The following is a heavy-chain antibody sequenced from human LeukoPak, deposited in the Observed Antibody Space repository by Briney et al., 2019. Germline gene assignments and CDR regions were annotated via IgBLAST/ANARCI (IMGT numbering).Heavy chain of an antibody. CDR1: GGSFSGYY. V-gene: IGHV4-34*01. J-gene: IGHJ4*02. Sequence: PSETLSLTCAVYGGSFSGYYWSWIRQPPGKGLEWIGEINHSGSTNYNPSLKSRVTISVDTSKNQFSLKLSSVTAADTAVYYCARHAPPYDFWSGYDKGEDYFDYWGQGTLVTVSS. CDR2: INHSGST. D-gene: IGHD3-3*01. CDR3: ARHAPPYDFWSGYDKGEDYFDY.